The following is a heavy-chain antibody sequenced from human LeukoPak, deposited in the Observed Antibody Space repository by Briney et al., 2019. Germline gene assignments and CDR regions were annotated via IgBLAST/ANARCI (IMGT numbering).Heavy chain of an antibody. CDR1: GGSISSYY. Sequence: PSETLSPTRTLSGGSISSYYWSWIRQPPGKGLEWIGYIYYSGSTNYNPSLKSRVTISVDTSKNQFSLKLSSVTAADTAVYYCARSPYYYYYYMDVWGKGTTVTVSS. CDR3: ARSPYYYYYYMDV. CDR2: IYYSGST. V-gene: IGHV4-59*01. J-gene: IGHJ6*03.